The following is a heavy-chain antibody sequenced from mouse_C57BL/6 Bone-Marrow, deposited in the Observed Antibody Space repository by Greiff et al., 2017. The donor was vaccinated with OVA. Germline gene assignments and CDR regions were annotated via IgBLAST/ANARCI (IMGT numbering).Heavy chain of an antibody. V-gene: IGHV1-59*01. Sequence: QVQLQQPGAELVRPGTSVKLSCKASGYNFTSYWMHWVKQRPGQGLEWIGVIDPSDSYTNYNQKFKGKATLTVDTSSSTAYMQLSSLTSEDSAVDYCARPPYYYGSSYWYFDVWGTGTTVTVSS. J-gene: IGHJ1*03. CDR2: IDPSDSYT. CDR3: ARPPYYYGSSYWYFDV. CDR1: GYNFTSYW. D-gene: IGHD1-1*01.